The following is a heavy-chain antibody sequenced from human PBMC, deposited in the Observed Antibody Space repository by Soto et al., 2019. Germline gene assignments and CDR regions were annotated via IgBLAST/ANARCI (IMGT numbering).Heavy chain of an antibody. CDR3: TRERFLEWLVGVRFWAFDN. D-gene: IGHD3-3*01. CDR2: IYSDDRT. V-gene: IGHV3-53*01. J-gene: IGHJ3*02. CDR1: GFTVSSNY. Sequence: GGSLRLSCAASGFTVSSNYMNWVRQAPGKGLEWVPVIYSDDRTYYADSVKGRFTISRDNSKNTVYLQLNSLRAEDTAVYYCTRERFLEWLVGVRFWAFDNWGQGTMVTVSS.